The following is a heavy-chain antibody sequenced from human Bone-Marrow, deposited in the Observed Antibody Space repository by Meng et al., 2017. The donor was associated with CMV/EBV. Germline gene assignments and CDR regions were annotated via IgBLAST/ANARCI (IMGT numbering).Heavy chain of an antibody. D-gene: IGHD3-22*01. J-gene: IGHJ4*02. CDR3: ARDYWGCGYV. CDR1: GFTFSRYW. Sequence: GESLKISCAASGFTFSRYWMHWVRQAPGKGLVWVSRISSDGSTTNYADSVKGRFTISRDNAKNTLYLQLNSLRAEDTAVYYCARDYWGCGYVWGQGTLVTVSS. V-gene: IGHV3-74*01. CDR2: ISSDGSTT.